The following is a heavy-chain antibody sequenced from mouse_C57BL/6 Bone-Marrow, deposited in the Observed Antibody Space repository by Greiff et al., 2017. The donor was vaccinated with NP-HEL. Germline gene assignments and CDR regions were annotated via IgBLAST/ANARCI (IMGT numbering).Heavy chain of an antibody. CDR3: TRHDRGDYYAMDY. Sequence: VQLQQSGTVLARPGASVKMSCKTSGYTFTSYWMHWVKQRPGQGLEWRGAIYPGNSDTSYNQKFKGKAKLTAVTSASTAYMELSSLTNEDSAVYYCTRHDRGDYYAMDYWGQGTSVTVSS. J-gene: IGHJ4*01. CDR2: IYPGNSDT. D-gene: IGHD2-12*01. CDR1: GYTFTSYW. V-gene: IGHV1-5*01.